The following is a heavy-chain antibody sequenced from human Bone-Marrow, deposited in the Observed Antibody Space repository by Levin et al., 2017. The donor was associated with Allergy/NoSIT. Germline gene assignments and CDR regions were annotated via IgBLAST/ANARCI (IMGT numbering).Heavy chain of an antibody. V-gene: IGHV3-33*01. J-gene: IGHJ4*02. Sequence: GGSLRLSCAASGFTFSSYPMHWVRQAPGKGLVWVAVIWYDGSNKHYADSVKGRFTISRDNSKNTLYLQMNSLRAEDTAVYYCARDHPTAMDYWGQGTLVTVSS. CDR1: GFTFSSYP. CDR2: IWYDGSNK. CDR3: ARDHPTAMDY.